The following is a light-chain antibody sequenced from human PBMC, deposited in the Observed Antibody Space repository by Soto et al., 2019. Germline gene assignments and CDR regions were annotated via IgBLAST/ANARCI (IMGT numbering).Light chain of an antibody. CDR2: KAS. CDR1: ENVNWW. Sequence: DIQMTQSPSTLSASVGDRVTISCRASENVNWWLAWYQQKPGKAPNLLIYKASTLESGVPSRFSGSGSGTEFTLTSSSLQPDDFATYYCQQYNRYWSFGQGTKVEIK. V-gene: IGKV1-5*03. CDR3: QQYNRYWS. J-gene: IGKJ1*01.